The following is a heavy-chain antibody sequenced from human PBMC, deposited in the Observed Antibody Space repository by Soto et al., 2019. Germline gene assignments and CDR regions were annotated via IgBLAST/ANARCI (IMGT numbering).Heavy chain of an antibody. V-gene: IGHV1-58*01. CDR3: AGGSGLYVSSGFFPPPASFDY. J-gene: IGHJ4*02. CDR1: GFTFTSSA. D-gene: IGHD3-22*01. CDR2: IVVGSGNT. Sequence: ASVKVSCKASGFTFTSSAVQWVRQARGQRLEWIGWIVVGSGNTNYAQKFQERVTITRDMSTSTAYMELSSLRSEDTAVYYCAGGSGLYVSSGFFPPPASFDYWGQGTLVTVSS.